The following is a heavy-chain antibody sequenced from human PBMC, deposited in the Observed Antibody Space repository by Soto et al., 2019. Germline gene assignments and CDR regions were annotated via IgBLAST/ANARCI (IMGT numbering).Heavy chain of an antibody. D-gene: IGHD2-21*02. CDR2: IYHSGST. CDR3: ARQVVTASSPIYYFDY. V-gene: IGHV4-30-2*01. J-gene: IGHJ4*02. CDR1: GGSISNGGYS. Sequence: SETLSLTCSVSGGSISNGGYSWSWIRQPPGKGLEWIGDIYHSGSTYYNPSLKSRVTISVDRSKKQFSLKLSSVTAADTAVYYCARQVVTASSPIYYFDYWGQGIPVTVS.